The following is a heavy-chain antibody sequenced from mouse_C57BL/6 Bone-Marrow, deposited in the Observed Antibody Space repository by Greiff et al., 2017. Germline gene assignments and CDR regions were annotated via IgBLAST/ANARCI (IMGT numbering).Heavy chain of an antibody. CDR2: IDPENGDT. CDR3: TTSRFGYAGSSSDY. CDR1: GFNIKDDY. Sequence: VQLQQSGAELVRPGASVKLSCTASGFNIKDDYMHWVKQRPEQGLEWIGWIDPENGDTEYASKFQGKATITADTSSNTAYLQLSSLTSEDTAVYYCTTSRFGYAGSSSDYWGQGTTLTVSS. V-gene: IGHV14-4*01. D-gene: IGHD1-1*01. J-gene: IGHJ2*01.